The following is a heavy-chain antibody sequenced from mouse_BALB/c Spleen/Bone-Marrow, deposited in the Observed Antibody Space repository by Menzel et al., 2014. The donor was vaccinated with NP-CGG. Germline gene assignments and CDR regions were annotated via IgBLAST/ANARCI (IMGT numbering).Heavy chain of an antibody. V-gene: IGHV1S16*01. CDR1: GYTFTSYW. D-gene: IGHD1-1*01. CDR3: TYIGYYGSSYAMDY. Sequence: VQLVESGAELVKPGASVKLSCKASGYTFTSYWMHWVKLRPGQGFEWIGEINPSNGGTNYNEKFKRKATLTVDKSSSTAYMQLSSLSSEDSAVYFCTYIGYYGSSYAMDYWGQGASVTLSS. CDR2: INPSNGGT. J-gene: IGHJ4*01.